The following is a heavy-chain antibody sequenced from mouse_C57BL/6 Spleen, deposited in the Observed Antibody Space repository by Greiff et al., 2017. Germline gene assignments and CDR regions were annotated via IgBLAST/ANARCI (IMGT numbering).Heavy chain of an antibody. D-gene: IGHD4-1*01. Sequence: VQLQQSGAELVRPGASVKLSCKASGYTFTDYYINWVKQRPGQGLEWIARIYPGSGNTYYNEKFKGKATLTAEKSSSTAYMQLSSLTSEDSAVYFCARYGTDYAMDYWGQGTSVTVSS. CDR2: IYPGSGNT. CDR3: ARYGTDYAMDY. CDR1: GYTFTDYY. J-gene: IGHJ4*01. V-gene: IGHV1-76*01.